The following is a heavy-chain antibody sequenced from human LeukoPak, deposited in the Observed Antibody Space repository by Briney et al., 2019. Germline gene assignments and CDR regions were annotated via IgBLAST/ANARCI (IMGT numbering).Heavy chain of an antibody. Sequence: PSETLSLTCAVYGGSFSGYYWSWIRQPPGKGLEWIGEINHSGSTNYNPSLQSRVTISVDTSKNQFSLKLSSVTAADTAVYYCARGRRIAAAGRGYFQHWGQGTLVTVSS. CDR3: ARGRRIAAAGRGYFQH. V-gene: IGHV4-34*01. CDR2: INHSGST. CDR1: GGSFSGYY. D-gene: IGHD6-13*01. J-gene: IGHJ1*01.